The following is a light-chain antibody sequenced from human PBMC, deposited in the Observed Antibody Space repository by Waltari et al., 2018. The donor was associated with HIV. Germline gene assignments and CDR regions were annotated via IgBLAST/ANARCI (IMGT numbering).Light chain of an antibody. CDR3: QQSYSTPRIT. Sequence: DIKMTQSPSPLSASVGDRVTITCRASQSINNYLNWYQQKPGKAPKLLLYAASSLQSGVPSRFSGSGSGKDFTLTISSLQPEDFATYYCQQSYSTPRITFGQGTRLEIK. CDR2: AAS. CDR1: QSINNY. V-gene: IGKV1-39*01. J-gene: IGKJ5*01.